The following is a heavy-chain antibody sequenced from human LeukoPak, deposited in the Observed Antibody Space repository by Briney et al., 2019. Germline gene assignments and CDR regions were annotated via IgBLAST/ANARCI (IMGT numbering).Heavy chain of an antibody. CDR3: ASRGYYDSSGYLGY. D-gene: IGHD3-22*01. CDR2: INPSGGST. V-gene: IGHV1-46*01. J-gene: IGHJ4*02. Sequence: ASVKVSCKASGGTFSSYAISWVRQAPGQGLEWMGIINPSGGSTSYAQKFQGRVTMTRDMSTSTVYMDLSSLRSEDTAVYYCASRGYYDSSGYLGYWGQGTLVTVPS. CDR1: GGTFSSYA.